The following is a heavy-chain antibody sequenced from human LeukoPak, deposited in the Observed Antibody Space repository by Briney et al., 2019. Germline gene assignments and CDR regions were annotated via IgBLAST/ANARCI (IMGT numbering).Heavy chain of an antibody. CDR3: AANRRPIAARPWAFDI. CDR1: GGSFSGYY. J-gene: IGHJ3*02. V-gene: IGHV4-34*01. CDR2: INHSGST. Sequence: KTSETLSLTCAVYGGSFSGYYWSWIRQPPGKGLEWIGEINHSGSTNYNPSLKSRVTISVDTSKNQFSLKLSSVTAADTAVCYCAANRRPIAARPWAFDIWGQGTMVTVSS. D-gene: IGHD6-6*01.